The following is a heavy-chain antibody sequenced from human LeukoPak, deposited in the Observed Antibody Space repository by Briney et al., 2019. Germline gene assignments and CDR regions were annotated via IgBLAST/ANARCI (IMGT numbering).Heavy chain of an antibody. J-gene: IGHJ5*02. D-gene: IGHD5-18*01. CDR1: GGSSSGYY. CDR2: INHSGST. V-gene: IGHV4-34*01. CDR3: ARVRGGYSYGP. Sequence: SETLSLTCAVYGGSSSGYYWSWIRQPPGKGLEWIGEINHSGSTNYNPSLKSRVTISVDTSKNQFSLKLSSVTAADTAVYYCARVRGGYSYGPWGQGTLVTVSS.